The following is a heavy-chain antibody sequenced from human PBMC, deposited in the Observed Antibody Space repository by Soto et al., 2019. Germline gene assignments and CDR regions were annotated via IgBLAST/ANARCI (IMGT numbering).Heavy chain of an antibody. Sequence: ASVKVSCKTSGYTFTEYDLNWVRQAPGQGLEYMGWVSPENRNAGYAPQFRGRVSMTTDTSISTAYLELTNLTYEDTAVYYCEVTTGFWGQGTMVTVST. CDR2: VSPENRNA. J-gene: IGHJ4*02. CDR1: GYTFTEYD. D-gene: IGHD1-1*01. V-gene: IGHV1-8*01. CDR3: EVTTGF.